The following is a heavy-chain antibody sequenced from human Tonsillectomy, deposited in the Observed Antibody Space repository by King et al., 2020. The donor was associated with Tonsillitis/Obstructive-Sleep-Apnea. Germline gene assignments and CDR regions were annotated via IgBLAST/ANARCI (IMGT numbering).Heavy chain of an antibody. CDR3: VRTIGVVVSTFDY. Sequence: VQLQESGPGLVKPSGTLSLTCAVSGGSISSSNWWSWGRQPPGKGLEWIGEIYHSGSTNYNPSLKSRVTISVDKSKNQFSLKLSSVTAADTAVYYCVRTIGVVVSTFDYWGQGTLVTVSS. J-gene: IGHJ4*02. CDR2: IYHSGST. D-gene: IGHD2-21*01. CDR1: GGSISSSNW. V-gene: IGHV4-4*02.